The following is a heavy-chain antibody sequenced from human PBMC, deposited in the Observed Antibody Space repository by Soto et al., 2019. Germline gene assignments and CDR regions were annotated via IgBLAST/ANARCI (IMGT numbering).Heavy chain of an antibody. D-gene: IGHD1-7*01. CDR2: SSATGAGT. CDR3: AKDRRAGGNYGFYSDF. J-gene: IGHJ4*02. V-gene: IGHV3-23*01. Sequence: EVQLLESGGGLVQPGGSLRLSCAASGFTFSSYGMTWVRQAPGKGLEWVSFSSATGAGTYYADSVKGRFTISRDNSKNTLYLQITSLRADDTAVYHCAKDRRAGGNYGFYSDFWGQGDLVIVSS. CDR1: GFTFSSYG.